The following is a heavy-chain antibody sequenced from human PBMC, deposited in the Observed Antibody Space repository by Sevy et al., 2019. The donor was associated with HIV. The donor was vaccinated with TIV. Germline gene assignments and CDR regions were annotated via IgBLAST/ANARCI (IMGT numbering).Heavy chain of an antibody. Sequence: SETLSLTCTVSGGSISSGGYYWSWIRQHPGKGLEWIGYIYYSGSTYYNPSLKSRVTISVDTSKNQFSLKLSSVTAADTAVSYCARARIPSNWFDPWGQGTLVPVSS. J-gene: IGHJ5*02. CDR2: IYYSGST. CDR3: ARARIPSNWFDP. CDR1: GGSISSGGYY. D-gene: IGHD2-15*01. V-gene: IGHV4-31*03.